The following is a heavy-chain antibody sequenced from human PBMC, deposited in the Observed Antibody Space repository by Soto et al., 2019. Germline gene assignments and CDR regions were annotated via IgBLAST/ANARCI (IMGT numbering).Heavy chain of an antibody. CDR1: GFTFSSYG. CDR2: IWYDGSNK. CDR3: ATGDSSSSRYWFFDL. Sequence: QVQLVESGGGVVQPGRSLRLSCAASGFTFSSYGMHWVRQAPGKGLEWVAVIWYDGSNKYYADSVKGRFTISRDNSKNTLYLQMNSLRAEDTAVYYCATGDSSSSRYWFFDLWGRGTLVTVSS. D-gene: IGHD6-13*01. J-gene: IGHJ2*01. V-gene: IGHV3-33*01.